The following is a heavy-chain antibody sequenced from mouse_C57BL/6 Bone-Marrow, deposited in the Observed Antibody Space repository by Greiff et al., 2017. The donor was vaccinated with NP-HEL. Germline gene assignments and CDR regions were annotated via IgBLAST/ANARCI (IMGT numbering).Heavy chain of an antibody. CDR1: GYTFTSYG. J-gene: IGHJ4*01. Sequence: VQRVESGAELARPGASVKLSCKASGYTFTSYGISWVKQRTGQGLEWIGEIYPRSGNTYYNEKFKGKATLTADKSSSTAYMELRSLTSEDSAVYFCARSLITTVVATYYYAMDYWGQGTSVTVSS. CDR3: ARSLITTVVATYYYAMDY. D-gene: IGHD1-1*01. CDR2: IYPRSGNT. V-gene: IGHV1-81*01.